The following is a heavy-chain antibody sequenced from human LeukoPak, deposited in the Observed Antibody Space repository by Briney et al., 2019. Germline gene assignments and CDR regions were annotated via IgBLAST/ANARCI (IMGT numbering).Heavy chain of an antibody. J-gene: IGHJ4*02. V-gene: IGHV3-23*01. CDR3: AKRPHYYDSSGYYFDY. D-gene: IGHD3-22*01. CDR1: GFTFSSYA. CDR2: ISGSGGST. Sequence: GGSLRLSCAASGFTFSSYAMSWVRQAPGKGLEWVSAISGSGGSTYYADSVKGRFTISRDNSKNTLYLQMNSLRAEDTAVYYCAKRPHYYDSSGYYFDYWGQGTLVTVSS.